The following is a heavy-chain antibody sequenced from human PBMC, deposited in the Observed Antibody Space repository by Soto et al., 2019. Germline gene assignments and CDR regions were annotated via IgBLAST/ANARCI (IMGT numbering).Heavy chain of an antibody. Sequence: SETLSLTCTVSGCSISSYYWSWIRQPPGKGLEWIGYIYYSGSTNYNPSLKSRVTISVDTSKNQFSLKLSSVTAADTAVYYCARASLITIFGVFPPPDYHYGMDVWGQGTTVPVSS. CDR1: GCSISSYY. V-gene: IGHV4-59*01. CDR2: IYYSGST. D-gene: IGHD3-3*01. J-gene: IGHJ6*02. CDR3: ARASLITIFGVFPPPDYHYGMDV.